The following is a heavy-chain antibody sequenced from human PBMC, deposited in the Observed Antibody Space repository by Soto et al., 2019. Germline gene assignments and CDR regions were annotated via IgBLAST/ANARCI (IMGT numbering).Heavy chain of an antibody. V-gene: IGHV4-34*01. CDR2: INHSGST. CDR3: AIYTVTTDY. D-gene: IGHD4-17*01. J-gene: IGHJ4*02. Sequence: PSETLSLTCAVYGGSFSGYYWSWIRQPPGKGLEWIGEINHSGSTNYNPPLKSRVTISVDTSKNQFSLKLSSVTAADTAVYYCAIYTVTTDYWGQGTLVTVSS. CDR1: GGSFSGYY.